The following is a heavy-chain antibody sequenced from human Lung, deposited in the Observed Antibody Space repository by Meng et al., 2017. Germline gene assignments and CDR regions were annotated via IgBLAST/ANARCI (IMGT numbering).Heavy chain of an antibody. CDR3: TWDDKAVSDY. J-gene: IGHJ4*02. CDR1: GLRFTDAW. D-gene: IGHD3-9*01. Sequence: LLGFVGGLVRPGWVLRLPCVASGLRFTDAWMSWVRQAPGKGLEWVGRIKSNSDGGTTDYAAPVTGRFTISRDDSKSTLYLQMSRLRIDDTGVYYCTWDDKAVSDYWGQGTLVTVSS. CDR2: IKSNSDGGTT. V-gene: IGHV3-15*01.